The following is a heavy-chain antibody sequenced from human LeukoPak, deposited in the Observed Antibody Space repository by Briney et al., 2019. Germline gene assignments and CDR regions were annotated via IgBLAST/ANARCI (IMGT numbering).Heavy chain of an antibody. V-gene: IGHV3-64*01. CDR2: ISSNGGST. J-gene: IGHJ3*02. Sequence: GGSLRLSCAASVFTLSRYAMQSVRQAPGKGLEYVSGISSNGGSTYYANSVKGRFTISRDNSKNTLYLQMGSLIAEDMAVYYCVRGQVGASNDAFHIWGQGTMVTVSS. CDR1: VFTLSRYA. D-gene: IGHD1-26*01. CDR3: VRGQVGASNDAFHI.